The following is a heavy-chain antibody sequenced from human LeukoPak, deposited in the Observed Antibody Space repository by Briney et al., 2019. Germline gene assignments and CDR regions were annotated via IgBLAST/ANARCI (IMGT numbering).Heavy chain of an antibody. CDR3: AKDLRFDDGGYFDY. Sequence: GGSLRLSCSASGFTLNTYAMSWVRQAPGKGLEWVSSISGRGGSTYYADSVKGWFTISRDNSKNTLYLQMNSLRAEDMAVYYCAKDLRFDDGGYFDYWGQGTLVTVSA. CDR1: GFTLNTYA. D-gene: IGHD3-16*01. V-gene: IGHV3-23*01. CDR2: ISGRGGST. J-gene: IGHJ4*02.